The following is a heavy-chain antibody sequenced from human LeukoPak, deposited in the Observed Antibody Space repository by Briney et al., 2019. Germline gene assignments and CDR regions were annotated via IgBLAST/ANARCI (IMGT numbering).Heavy chain of an antibody. CDR2: IIPIFGTA. CDR1: GGTFSSYA. Sequence: SVKVSCKASGGTFSSYAISWVRQAPGQGLEWMGGIIPIFGTANYAQKFQGRVTITADESTSTAYMELSSLRSEDTAVYYCAKTPPRVRDFWSGYYESYYYMDVWGKGTTVTVSS. V-gene: IGHV1-69*01. CDR3: AKTPPRVRDFWSGYYESYYYMDV. J-gene: IGHJ6*03. D-gene: IGHD3-3*01.